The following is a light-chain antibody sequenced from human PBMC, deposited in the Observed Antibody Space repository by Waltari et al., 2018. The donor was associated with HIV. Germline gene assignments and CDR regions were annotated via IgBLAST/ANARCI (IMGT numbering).Light chain of an antibody. CDR1: SSALGVYHS. CDR3: SFYGGSNMLV. J-gene: IGLJ2*01. V-gene: IGLV2-8*01. CDR2: EVS. Sequence: QSALTPPPSASGSPGPSVTISCTAASSALGVYHSAAWYQQRPGKAPKVIISEVSKRSSGVPNRFSGSTSGNTASLTVSGLQADDEAEYFCSFYGGSNMLVFGGGTKLTVL.